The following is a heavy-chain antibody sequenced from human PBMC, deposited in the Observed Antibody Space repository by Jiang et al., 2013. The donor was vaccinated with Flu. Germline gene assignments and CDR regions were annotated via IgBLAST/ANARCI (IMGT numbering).Heavy chain of an antibody. Sequence: SQTLSLTCAISGDSVSSNSAAWNWIRQSPSRGLEWLGRTYYRSKWYNDYAVSVKSRITINPDTSKNQFSLQLNSVTPEDTAVYYCARDESLPYYYDSSGYYYYGMDVWGQGTTVTVSS. D-gene: IGHD3-22*01. CDR2: TYYRSKWYN. V-gene: IGHV6-1*01. CDR3: ARDESLPYYYDSSGYYYYGMDV. CDR1: GDSVSSNSAA. J-gene: IGHJ6*02.